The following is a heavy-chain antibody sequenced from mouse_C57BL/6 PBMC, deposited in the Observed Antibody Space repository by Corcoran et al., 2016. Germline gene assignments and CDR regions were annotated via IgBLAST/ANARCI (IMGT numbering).Heavy chain of an antibody. J-gene: IGHJ1*03. V-gene: IGHV1-80*01. CDR3: ASHYYGSRYWYFDV. D-gene: IGHD1-1*01. Sequence: QVQLQQSGAELVKPGASVKISCKASGYAFSSYWMNWVKQRPGKGLEWIGQIYPGDGDTNYNGKFKGKATLTADKSSSTAYMQLSSLTSEDSAVYFCASHYYGSRYWYFDVGGTGTTVTVSS. CDR1: GYAFSSYW. CDR2: IYPGDGDT.